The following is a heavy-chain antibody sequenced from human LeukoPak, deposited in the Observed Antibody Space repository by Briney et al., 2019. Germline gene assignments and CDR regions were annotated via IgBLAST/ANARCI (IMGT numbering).Heavy chain of an antibody. CDR3: ARVALGLGHDAFDI. CDR1: GFTFSSYS. CDR2: ISSSSSTI. D-gene: IGHD3-16*01. Sequence: GGSLRLSCAASGFTFSSYSMNWVRQAPGKGLEWVSYISSSSSTIYYADSVKGRFTISRDNAKNSLYLQMNSLRAEDTAVYYCARVALGLGHDAFDIWGQGTMVTVSS. J-gene: IGHJ3*02. V-gene: IGHV3-48*01.